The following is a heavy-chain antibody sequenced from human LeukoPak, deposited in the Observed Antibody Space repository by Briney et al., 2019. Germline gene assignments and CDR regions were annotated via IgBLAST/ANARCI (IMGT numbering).Heavy chain of an antibody. Sequence: TGGSLRLSCAASGFTFSSYSMNWVRQAPGKGLEWVSSISSGSSYIYYADPLKGRFTVSRDNAKNSLYLQMNSLRAEDTAVYYCASERYNWNYAFDYWGQGILVTVSS. V-gene: IGHV3-21*01. CDR1: GFTFSSYS. J-gene: IGHJ4*02. CDR2: ISSGSSYI. D-gene: IGHD1-7*01. CDR3: ASERYNWNYAFDY.